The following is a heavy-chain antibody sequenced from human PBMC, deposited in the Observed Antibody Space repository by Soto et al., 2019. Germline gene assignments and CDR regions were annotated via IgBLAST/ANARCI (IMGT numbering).Heavy chain of an antibody. CDR2: IWYDGSNK. CDR1: GFTFSSYG. Sequence: GGSLRLSCAASGFTFSSYGMHWVRQAPGKGLEWVAVIWYDGSNKYYADSVKGRFTISRDNSKNTLYLQMNSLRAEDTAVYYCAKDQGNYYDSSVYYWGQGTLVTVSS. V-gene: IGHV3-33*06. D-gene: IGHD3-22*01. J-gene: IGHJ4*02. CDR3: AKDQGNYYDSSVYY.